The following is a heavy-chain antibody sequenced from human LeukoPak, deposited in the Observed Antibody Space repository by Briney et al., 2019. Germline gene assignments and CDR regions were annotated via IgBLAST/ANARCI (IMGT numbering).Heavy chain of an antibody. CDR2: ISSSGSTI. CDR3: ARVGTSCYKCLDY. CDR1: GFTFSDYY. Sequence: GGSLRLSCAASGFTFSDYYMSRIRQAPGKGLEWVSYISSSGSTIYYADSVKGRFTISRDNAKNSLYLQMNSLRAEDTAVYYCARVGTSCYKCLDYWGQGTLVTVSS. J-gene: IGHJ4*02. D-gene: IGHD2-2*02. V-gene: IGHV3-11*04.